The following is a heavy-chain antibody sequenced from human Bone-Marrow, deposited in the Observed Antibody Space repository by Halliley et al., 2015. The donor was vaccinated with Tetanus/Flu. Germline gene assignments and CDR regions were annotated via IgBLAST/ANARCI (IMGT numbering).Heavy chain of an antibody. D-gene: IGHD3-10*01. CDR3: AKGGYRTDG. Sequence: GLEGVAVSSPDGDNSYYAHSVRGRFTISRDNSKNTLSVQMDSLRPEDTAVYFWAKGGYRTDGWGQGTTVTVSS. V-gene: IGHV3-30*18. J-gene: IGHJ6*02. CDR2: SSPDGDNS.